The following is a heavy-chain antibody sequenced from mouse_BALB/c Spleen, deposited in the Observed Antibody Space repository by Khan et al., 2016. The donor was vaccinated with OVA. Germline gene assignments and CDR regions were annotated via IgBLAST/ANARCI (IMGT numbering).Heavy chain of an antibody. J-gene: IGHJ2*01. CDR1: GYTLTSYW. V-gene: IGHV1S81*02. Sequence: QVQLQQPGAELVNPGASVNLSCKASGYTLTSYWMHWVKQSPGQGLEWIGEINPSNGRTNYNEKFKSKATLTVDKSSSTAYMQLSSPTSEDSAVYYCARLLINFDYWGQGTTLTVSS. CDR3: ARLLINFDY. CDR2: INPSNGRT. D-gene: IGHD2-1*01.